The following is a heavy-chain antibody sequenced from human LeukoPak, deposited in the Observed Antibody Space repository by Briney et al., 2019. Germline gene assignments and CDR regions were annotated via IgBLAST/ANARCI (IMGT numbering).Heavy chain of an antibody. D-gene: IGHD2-2*01. CDR3: ARGISYCSSTSCFWFDP. Sequence: SQTLSLTCAVSGGSISSGGYSWSWIRQPPGKGLEWIGYIYHSGSTYYNPSLKSRVTISVDRSKNQFSLKLSSVTAADTAVYYCARGISYCSSTSCFWFDPRGQGTLVTVSS. J-gene: IGHJ5*02. CDR2: IYHSGST. V-gene: IGHV4-30-2*01. CDR1: GGSISSGGYS.